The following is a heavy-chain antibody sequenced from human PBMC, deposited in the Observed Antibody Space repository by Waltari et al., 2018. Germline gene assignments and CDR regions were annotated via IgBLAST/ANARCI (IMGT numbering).Heavy chain of an antibody. CDR1: GGSISSSSYY. Sequence: QLQLQESGPGLVKPSETLSLTCTVSGGSISSSSYYWGWIRQPPGKGLEWIGSIYYSGSTYYNPALKSRGTRAVDTSKNQFSLKLSSVTAADTAVYYCARTLRRITIFGVVNWGQGTLVTVSS. J-gene: IGHJ4*02. CDR2: IYYSGST. V-gene: IGHV4-39*07. CDR3: ARTLRRITIFGVVN. D-gene: IGHD3-3*01.